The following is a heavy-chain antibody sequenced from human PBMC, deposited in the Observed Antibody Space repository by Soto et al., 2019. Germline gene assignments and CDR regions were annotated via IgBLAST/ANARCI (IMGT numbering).Heavy chain of an antibody. D-gene: IGHD6-13*01. CDR1: GGSISSSSYY. CDR3: ARHIVSGQQLVLNYFDY. J-gene: IGHJ4*02. V-gene: IGHV4-39*01. Sequence: QLQLQESGPGLVKPSETLSLTCTVSGGSISSSSYYWGWIRQPPGKGLEWIGSIYYSGSTYYNPALKSRVTISVDTSKNQFSLKLGSVTAADTAVYYCARHIVSGQQLVLNYFDYWGQGTLVTVSS. CDR2: IYYSGST.